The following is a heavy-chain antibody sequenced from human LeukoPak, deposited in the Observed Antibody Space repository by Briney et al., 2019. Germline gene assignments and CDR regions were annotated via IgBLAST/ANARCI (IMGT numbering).Heavy chain of an antibody. V-gene: IGHV1-69*01. CDR3: ASVTYYSDSSGYYYNWFDP. J-gene: IGHJ5*02. Sequence: GSSVKVSCKASGGTFSSYAISWVRQAPGQGLEWRGGIIPILGTANYAQKFQGRVTITADESTSTAYMELSSLRSEDTAVYYCASVTYYSDSSGYYYNWFDPWGQGTLVTVSS. D-gene: IGHD3-22*01. CDR2: IIPILGTA. CDR1: GGTFSSYA.